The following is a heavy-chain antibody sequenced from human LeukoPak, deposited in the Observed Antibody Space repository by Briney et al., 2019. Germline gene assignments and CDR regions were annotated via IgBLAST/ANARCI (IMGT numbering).Heavy chain of an antibody. Sequence: ASVKVSCKASGYTFTSYYMHWVRQAPGQGLEWMGIINPSGGSTSYAQKFQGRVTMTRDMSTSTVYMELSSLRSEDTAVYYCARDYYGSGSNYYYYYMDVWGKGTTVTISS. V-gene: IGHV1-46*01. J-gene: IGHJ6*03. CDR2: INPSGGST. CDR3: ARDYYGSGSNYYYYYMDV. D-gene: IGHD3-10*01. CDR1: GYTFTSYY.